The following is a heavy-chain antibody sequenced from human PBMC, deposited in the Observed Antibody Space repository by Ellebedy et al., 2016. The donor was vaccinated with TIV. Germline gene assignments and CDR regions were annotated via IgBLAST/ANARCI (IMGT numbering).Heavy chain of an antibody. D-gene: IGHD1-26*01. J-gene: IGHJ6*02. CDR2: FDPDKGRK. Sequence: ASVKVSCKVSGSRLVALSIHWVRQAPGKGLEWMGGFDPDKGRKNFAQKFWGRLTMTEDTSTDTGYMELSSLRFEDTAVYYCARCQLMVATAPTVKNYYYFAMDVWGQGTTVTVSS. CDR1: GSRLVALS. CDR3: ARCQLMVATAPTVKNYYYFAMDV. V-gene: IGHV1-24*01.